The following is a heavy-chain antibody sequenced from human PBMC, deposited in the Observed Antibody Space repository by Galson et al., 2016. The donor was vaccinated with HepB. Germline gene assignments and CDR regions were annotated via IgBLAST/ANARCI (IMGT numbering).Heavy chain of an antibody. Sequence: ETLSLTCSVSGGSINSSSFYWGWIRQSPGRGLEWIGTLYFGANTYYNPSLKSRVTISVDTSNNQFSLKLTSGTAEDTAIYYCASKGKEWLVHGYFDYWGQGTLATVSS. CDR1: GGSINSSSFY. J-gene: IGHJ4*02. CDR3: ASKGKEWLVHGYFDY. CDR2: LYFGANT. V-gene: IGHV4-39*01. D-gene: IGHD6-19*01.